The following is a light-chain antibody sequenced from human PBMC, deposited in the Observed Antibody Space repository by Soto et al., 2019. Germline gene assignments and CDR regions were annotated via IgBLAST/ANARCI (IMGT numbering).Light chain of an antibody. Sequence: EIVLTQSPGTLSLSPGERATLSCRASQSVRSSYLAWYQQNPGQPPRLLIYDATNRATGIPDRFSGSGSGNDFTLTISRLEPEYFAVYYCQQHGSSPWTFGQGTKVEIK. CDR3: QQHGSSPWT. V-gene: IGKV3-20*01. CDR2: DAT. J-gene: IGKJ1*01. CDR1: QSVRSSY.